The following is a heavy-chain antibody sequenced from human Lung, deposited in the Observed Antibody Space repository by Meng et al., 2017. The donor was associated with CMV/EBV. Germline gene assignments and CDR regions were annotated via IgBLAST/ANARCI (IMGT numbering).Heavy chain of an antibody. D-gene: IGHD2-2*01. Sequence: GESLKISCAASGFTFSSYWMSWVRQAPGKGLEWVANIKQDGSEKYYVDSVKGRFTISRDNAKNSLYLQMNSLRAEDTAVYYCARDPGYCSSTSCSGFFDYWGRGTLVTVSS. CDR3: ARDPGYCSSTSCSGFFDY. CDR1: GFTFSSYW. CDR2: IKQDGSEK. J-gene: IGHJ4*02. V-gene: IGHV3-7*01.